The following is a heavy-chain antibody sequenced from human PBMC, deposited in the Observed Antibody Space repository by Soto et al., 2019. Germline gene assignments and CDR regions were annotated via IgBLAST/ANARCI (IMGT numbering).Heavy chain of an antibody. J-gene: IGHJ4*02. D-gene: IGHD3-10*01. CDR1: AVSLTSGNW. CDR3: ERLVYDIRLNYMSFDF. CDR2: IFYDGTA. Sequence: SETLCLTYSVSAVSLTSGNWWTWVRQFPQKGLEYIGEIFYDGTANYYPSFERRVAISVDTPTNQFSLKLTSVTAADADVYFCERLVYDIRLNYMSFDFWCPGNVVTGS. V-gene: IGHV4-4*02.